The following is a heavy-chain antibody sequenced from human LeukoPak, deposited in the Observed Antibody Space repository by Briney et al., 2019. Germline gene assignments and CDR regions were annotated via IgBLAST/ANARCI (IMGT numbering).Heavy chain of an antibody. J-gene: IGHJ5*02. CDR3: ARDRGNWGSSNWFDP. Sequence: SETLSLTCTVSGGSISSYYWSWIRQPPGKGLEWIGYIYYSGSTNYNPSLKSRVTISVDTSKNQFSLKLSSVTAADTAVYYCARDRGNWGSSNWFDPWGQGTLVTVSS. V-gene: IGHV4-59*12. D-gene: IGHD7-27*01. CDR1: GGSISSYY. CDR2: IYYSGST.